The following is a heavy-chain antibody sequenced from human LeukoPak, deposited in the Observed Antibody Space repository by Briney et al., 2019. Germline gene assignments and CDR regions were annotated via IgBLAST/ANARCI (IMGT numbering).Heavy chain of an antibody. V-gene: IGHV1-69*02. J-gene: IGHJ4*02. CDR1: GGTFSSYT. Sequence: SVKVSCKASGGTFSSYTISWVRQAPGQGLEWMGRIIPILGIANYAQKFQGRVTITADKSTSTACMELSSLRSEDTAVYYCARALVPAASVDYWGQGTLVTVSS. CDR3: ARALVPAASVDY. CDR2: IIPILGIA. D-gene: IGHD2-2*01.